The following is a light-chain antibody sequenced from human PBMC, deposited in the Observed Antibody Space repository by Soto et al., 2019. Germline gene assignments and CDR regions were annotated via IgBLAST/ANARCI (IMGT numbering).Light chain of an antibody. CDR3: QQYYRYPPA. J-gene: IGKJ3*01. V-gene: IGKV1-5*01. Sequence: DIQMTQSPSSLSASVGDRVTITCRASQSISSYLNWYQQKPGKAPKLLIYDASTLESGVPSRFSGSGSGTEFTLTISSLQPDDFATYYCQQYYRYPPAFGPGTKVDIK. CDR1: QSISSY. CDR2: DAS.